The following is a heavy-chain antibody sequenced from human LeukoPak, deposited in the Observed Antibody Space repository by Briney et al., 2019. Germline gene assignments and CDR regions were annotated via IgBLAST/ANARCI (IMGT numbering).Heavy chain of an antibody. V-gene: IGHV1-2*02. Sequence: GASVTVSCKASGYTVTGYYLHWVRQAPGQGPEWMGRMNPNSGGTSYAQKFQGRVTMTRDTSISTAYMELSVLTSDDTAVYYCAYPDGFDYWGQGTLVTVSS. J-gene: IGHJ4*02. CDR3: AYPDGFDY. CDR2: MNPNSGGT. CDR1: GYTVTGYY.